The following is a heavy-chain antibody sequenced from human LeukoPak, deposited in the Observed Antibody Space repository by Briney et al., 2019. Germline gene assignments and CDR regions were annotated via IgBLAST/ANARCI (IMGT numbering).Heavy chain of an antibody. CDR3: ARVPFSSSWHDYFDY. J-gene: IGHJ4*02. CDR2: IIPIFDTA. Sequence: ASVKVSCKASGGTFSSYAISWVRQAPGQGLEWMGGIIPIFDTANYAQKFQGRVTITADESTSTAYMELSSLRSEDTAVYYCARVPFSSSWHDYFDYWGQGTLVTVSS. CDR1: GGTFSSYA. V-gene: IGHV1-69*13. D-gene: IGHD6-13*01.